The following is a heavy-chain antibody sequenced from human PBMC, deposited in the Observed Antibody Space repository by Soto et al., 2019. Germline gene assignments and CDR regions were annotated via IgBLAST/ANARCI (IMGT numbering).Heavy chain of an antibody. V-gene: IGHV1-69*06. CDR2: IIPIFGTA. J-gene: IGHJ6*02. Sequence: QVQLVQSGAEVKKPGSSVKVSCKASGGTFSSYAISWVRQAPGQGLEWMGGIIPIFGTANYAQKLQGRVTITADKSTSTAYMELSSLRSEDTAVYYCARGFDYGDFDYYYGMDVWGQGTTVTVSS. CDR3: ARGFDYGDFDYYYGMDV. CDR1: GGTFSSYA. D-gene: IGHD4-17*01.